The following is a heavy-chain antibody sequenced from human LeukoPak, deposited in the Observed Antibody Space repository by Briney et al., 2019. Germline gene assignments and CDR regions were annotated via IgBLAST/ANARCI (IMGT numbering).Heavy chain of an antibody. D-gene: IGHD3-22*01. Sequence: SVKVSCKASGYTFTGYYMHWVRQAPGQGLEWMGGIIPIFGTANYAQKFQGRVTITADESTSTAYMELSSLRSEDTAVYYCARGSRYDSSGYYQRPYYYYYMDVWGKGTTVTISS. V-gene: IGHV1-69*13. CDR2: IIPIFGTA. CDR1: GYTFTGYY. J-gene: IGHJ6*03. CDR3: ARGSRYDSSGYYQRPYYYYYMDV.